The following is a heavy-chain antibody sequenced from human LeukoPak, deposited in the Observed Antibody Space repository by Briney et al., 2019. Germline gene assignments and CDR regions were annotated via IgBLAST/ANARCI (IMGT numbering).Heavy chain of an antibody. J-gene: IGHJ6*02. CDR1: GYTFTGYY. D-gene: IGHD3-22*01. CDR3: ARVPYYYDSSGYYAYYYYGMDV. Sequence: ASVKVSCKASGYTFTGYYMHWVRQAPGQGLEWMGGIIPIFGTANYAQKFQGRVTITADESTSTAYMELSSLRSEDTAVYYCARVPYYYDSSGYYAYYYYGMDVWGQGTTVTVSS. V-gene: IGHV1-69*13. CDR2: IIPIFGTA.